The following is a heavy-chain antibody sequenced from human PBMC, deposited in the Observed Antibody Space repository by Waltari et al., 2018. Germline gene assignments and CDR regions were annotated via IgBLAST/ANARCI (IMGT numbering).Heavy chain of an antibody. Sequence: QVQLQESGPGLVKSSQTLSLTCSVSGASITNPNYYWTWIRQPPGKGLEWIGCIFYSGTTSYNPSLETRISISVDRSKNQFSLRMRSVTAADTAFYYCARDVAYGEFLYYIDVWGEGTTVAVSS. V-gene: IGHV4-30-4*08. CDR1: GASITNPNYY. D-gene: IGHD3-10*01. CDR2: IFYSGTT. CDR3: ARDVAYGEFLYYIDV. J-gene: IGHJ6*03.